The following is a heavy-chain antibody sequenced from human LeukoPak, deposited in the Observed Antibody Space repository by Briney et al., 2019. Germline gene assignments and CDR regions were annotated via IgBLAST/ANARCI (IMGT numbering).Heavy chain of an antibody. D-gene: IGHD3-9*01. J-gene: IGHJ4*02. CDR3: AKDFEDGDY. Sequence: GGSLRLSCAASGFTFSSYGMHWVRQAPGKGLEWVAVMSYDGSNKYYADSVKGRFTISRDNSKNTLYLQMNSLRAEDTAVYYCAKDFEDGDYWGQGTLVTVSS. CDR1: GFTFSSYG. V-gene: IGHV3-30*18. CDR2: MSYDGSNK.